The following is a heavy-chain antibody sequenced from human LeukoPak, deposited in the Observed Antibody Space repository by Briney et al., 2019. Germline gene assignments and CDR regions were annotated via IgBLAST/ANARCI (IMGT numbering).Heavy chain of an antibody. D-gene: IGHD2-2*01. CDR3: ARFCSSTSCYEGDAFDI. CDR2: IKPNSGGT. Sequence: GASVKVSCKASGYTFTGHYMHWVRQAPGQGLEWMGWIKPNSGGTNYAQKFQGWVTMTRDTSISTAYMELSSLRSEDTAVYYCARFCSSTSCYEGDAFDIWGQGTMVTVSS. CDR1: GYTFTGHY. J-gene: IGHJ3*02. V-gene: IGHV1-2*04.